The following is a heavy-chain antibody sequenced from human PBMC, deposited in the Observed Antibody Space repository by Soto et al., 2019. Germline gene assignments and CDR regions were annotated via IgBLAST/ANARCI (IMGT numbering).Heavy chain of an antibody. Sequence: ASVKVSCKDSGYAFTSYDINWVRQATGQGLEWMGWMNPNSGNTGYAQKFQGRVTMTRNTSISTAYMELSSLRSEDTAVYYCARGWRYCSSTSCYTGDTFATWGQATLVTVS. D-gene: IGHD2-2*02. CDR1: GYAFTSYD. J-gene: IGHJ5*02. CDR3: ARGWRYCSSTSCYTGDTFAT. CDR2: MNPNSGNT. V-gene: IGHV1-8*01.